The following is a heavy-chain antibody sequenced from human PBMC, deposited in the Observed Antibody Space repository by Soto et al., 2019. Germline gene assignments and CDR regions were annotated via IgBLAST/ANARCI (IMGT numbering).Heavy chain of an antibody. D-gene: IGHD2-21*01. CDR3: ARVEIPLYYMDV. CDR1: GGSFSGYY. Sequence: PSETLSLTCAVYGGSFSGYYWSWIRRPPGKGLEWIGEINHSGSTNYNPSLKSRVTISVDTSKNQFSLKLSSVTAADTAVYYCARVEIPLYYMDVWGKGTTVTVSS. J-gene: IGHJ6*03. CDR2: INHSGST. V-gene: IGHV4-34*01.